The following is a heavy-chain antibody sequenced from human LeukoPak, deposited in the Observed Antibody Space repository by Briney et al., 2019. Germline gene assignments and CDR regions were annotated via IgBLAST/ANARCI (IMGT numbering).Heavy chain of an antibody. CDR3: ARLIGSYESHYFDY. D-gene: IGHD1-26*01. V-gene: IGHV3-53*01. CDR1: GFTVSSNY. Sequence: GSLRLSCAASGFTVSSNYMSWVRQAPGKGLEWVSVIYSGGSTYYADFVKGRFTISRDNSKNTLYLQMNSLRAEDTAVYYCARLIGSYESHYFDYWGQGTLVTVSS. CDR2: IYSGGST. J-gene: IGHJ4*02.